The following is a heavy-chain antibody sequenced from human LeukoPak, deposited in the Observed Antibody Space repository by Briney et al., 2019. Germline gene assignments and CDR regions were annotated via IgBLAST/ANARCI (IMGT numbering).Heavy chain of an antibody. CDR2: ISWNSGSI. CDR1: GFILSNHW. J-gene: IGHJ4*02. V-gene: IGHV3-9*01. D-gene: IGHD3-22*01. Sequence: PGSSLRLSCAASGFILSNHWMTWVRQAPGKGLEWVSGISWNSGSIGYADSVKGRFTISRDNAKNSLYLQMNSLRAEDTALYYCAKAHYYDSSGYGGYYFDYWGQGTLVTVSS. CDR3: AKAHYYDSSGYGGYYFDY.